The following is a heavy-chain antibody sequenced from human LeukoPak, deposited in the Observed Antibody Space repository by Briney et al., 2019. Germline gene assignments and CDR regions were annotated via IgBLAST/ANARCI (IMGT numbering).Heavy chain of an antibody. D-gene: IGHD6-6*01. CDR3: ARDSSGSRYFDY. CDR1: GYTFTGYY. V-gene: IGHV1-2*02. J-gene: IGHJ4*02. Sequence: ASVKVSCKASGYTFTGYYMHWVRQAPGLGLEWMGWINPNSGGTNYAQKFQGRVTMTRDTSISTAYMELSRLRSDDTAVYYCARDSSGSRYFDYWGQGTLVTVSS. CDR2: INPNSGGT.